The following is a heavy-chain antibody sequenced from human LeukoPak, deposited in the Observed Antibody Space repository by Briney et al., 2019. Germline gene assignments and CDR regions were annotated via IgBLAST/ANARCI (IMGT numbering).Heavy chain of an antibody. CDR1: GFTFSSYW. CDR3: ARPSAFVDLNY. J-gene: IGHJ4*02. V-gene: IGHV3-74*01. D-gene: IGHD6-6*01. CDR2: INSDGSST. Sequence: PGGSLRLSCAASGFTFSSYWMHWVRQAPGKGLVWVSGINSDGSSTSYADSVKGRLTISRDNAKNTLYLQMNSLRAEDTAVYYCARPSAFVDLNYWGQGTLVTVSS.